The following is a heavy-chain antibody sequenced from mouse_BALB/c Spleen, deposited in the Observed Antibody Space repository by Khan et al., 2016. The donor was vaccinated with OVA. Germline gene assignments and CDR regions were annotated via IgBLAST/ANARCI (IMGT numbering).Heavy chain of an antibody. V-gene: IGHV5-17*02. Sequence: EVQLLETGGGLVQPGGSRKLSCVASGFTFSSFGMHWVRQAPEKGLEWVAYISGDSSTIYYTDTVKGRFTISRDNPKNTLFLQMTSLRSEDIAMYYCARSYFYGYYFDQWGQGTTLTVSS. CDR3: ARSYFYGYYFDQ. CDR1: GFTFSSFG. CDR2: ISGDSSTI. D-gene: IGHD1-1*01. J-gene: IGHJ2*01.